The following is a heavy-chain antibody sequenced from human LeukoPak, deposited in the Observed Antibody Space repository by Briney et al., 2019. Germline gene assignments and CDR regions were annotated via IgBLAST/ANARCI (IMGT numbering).Heavy chain of an antibody. J-gene: IGHJ3*02. CDR1: GGSISSYY. CDR2: IYTSGST. Sequence: SETLSLTCTVSGGSISSYYWSWIRQPAGKGLEWIGRIYTSGSTNYNPSLKSRVTMSVDTSKNQFSLKLSTVTAADTAVYYCARHGRDYDSSGYYRDAFDIWGQGTMVTVSS. D-gene: IGHD3-22*01. CDR3: ARHGRDYDSSGYYRDAFDI. V-gene: IGHV4-4*07.